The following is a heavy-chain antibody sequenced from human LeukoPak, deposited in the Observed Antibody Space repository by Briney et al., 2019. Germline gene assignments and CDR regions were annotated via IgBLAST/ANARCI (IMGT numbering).Heavy chain of an antibody. D-gene: IGHD3-10*01. CDR1: GGSFSGYY. CDR2: INHSGST. V-gene: IGHV4-34*01. J-gene: IGHJ4*02. CDR3: ARVRMVRGVLFDY. Sequence: TPSETLSLTCAVYGGSFSGYYWSWIRQPPGKGLEWIGEINHSGSTNYNPSLKSRVTISVDTSKNQFSLKLSSVTAADTAVYYCARVRMVRGVLFDYWGQGTLVTVSS.